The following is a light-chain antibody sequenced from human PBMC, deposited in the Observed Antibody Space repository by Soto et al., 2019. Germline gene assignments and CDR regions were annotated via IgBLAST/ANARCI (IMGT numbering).Light chain of an antibody. CDR3: QQYGSSPLWT. J-gene: IGKJ1*01. CDR1: QSVSSSY. V-gene: IGKV3-20*01. CDR2: GAS. Sequence: EIVLTQSPGTLSLSPGERATLSCRASQSVSSSYLAGYQQKPGQAPRLLIYGASSRATGIPDRFSGSGSGTDFNLTISRLEPEDFAVYYCQQYGSSPLWTFGQGTKVEIK.